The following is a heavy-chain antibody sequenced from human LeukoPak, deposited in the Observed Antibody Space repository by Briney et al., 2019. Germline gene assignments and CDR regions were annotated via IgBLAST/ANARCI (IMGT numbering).Heavy chain of an antibody. J-gene: IGHJ4*02. D-gene: IGHD2-2*01. CDR2: IYYSGST. CDR1: GGSISSSSYY. V-gene: IGHV4-39*01. CDR3: ARSHCSSTSCYRYFDY. Sequence: SETLSLTCTVSGGSISSSSYYWGRIRQPPGKGLEWIGSIYYSGSTYYNPSLKSRVTISVDTSKNQFSLKLSSVTAADTAVYYCARSHCSSTSCYRYFDYWGQGTLVTVSS.